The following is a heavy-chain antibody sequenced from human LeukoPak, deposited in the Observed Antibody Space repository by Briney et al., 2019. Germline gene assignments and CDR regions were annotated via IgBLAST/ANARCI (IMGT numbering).Heavy chain of an antibody. V-gene: IGHV5-51*01. Sequence: GESLKISCKASGYSFTSYWIGWVRQMPGKGLEWMGIIDPSDSETRYTPSFQGQVTISVDKSLTTADLQWNSLKASDTAMYYCARQTSMGRSGDYWGQGTLVTVSS. D-gene: IGHD7-27*01. CDR3: ARQTSMGRSGDY. CDR2: IDPSDSET. CDR1: GYSFTSYW. J-gene: IGHJ4*02.